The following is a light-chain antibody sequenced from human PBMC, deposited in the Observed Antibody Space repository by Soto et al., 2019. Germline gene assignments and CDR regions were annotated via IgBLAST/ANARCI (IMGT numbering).Light chain of an antibody. V-gene: IGLV2-14*01. CDR1: SSDVGGYNY. CDR2: DVS. J-gene: IGLJ2*01. Sequence: QSALTQPASVSGSPGQSITISCTGTSSDVGGYNYVSWYQQHPGKAPKLMIYDVSNRPSGVSNRFSASKSGNTASLTISGLQAEDEADYYCSSYRSSNTVVFGGGTKVTVL. CDR3: SSYRSSNTVV.